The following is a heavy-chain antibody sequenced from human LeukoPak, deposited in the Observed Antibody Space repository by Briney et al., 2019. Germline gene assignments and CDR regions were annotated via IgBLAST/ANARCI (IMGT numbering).Heavy chain of an antibody. CDR3: ARGEWLRSHYFDF. D-gene: IGHD5-12*01. J-gene: IGHJ4*02. CDR2: IKQDGSEK. CDR1: GFIFSSYG. Sequence: GGSLRLSCAASGFIFSSYGMSWVRQAPGKGLEWVANIKQDGSEKYYVDSVKGRFTISRDNAKNSLYLQMNSLRAEDTAVYYCARGEWLRSHYFDFWGQGTLVTVSS. V-gene: IGHV3-7*01.